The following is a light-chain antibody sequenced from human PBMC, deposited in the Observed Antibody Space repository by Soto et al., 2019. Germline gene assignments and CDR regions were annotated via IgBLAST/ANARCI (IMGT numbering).Light chain of an antibody. CDR1: SSDVGRYNF. CDR2: DVS. CDR3: TSYTTSTTYV. V-gene: IGLV2-14*03. Sequence: QSVLTQPVSVSGSPGQSITVSCIGTSSDVGRYNFVSWYQQHPGKAPKLVIYDVSNRPSGVSNRFSGSKSGNTASLTISGLQAEDEADYYRTSYTTSTTYVFGTGTKVTVL. J-gene: IGLJ1*01.